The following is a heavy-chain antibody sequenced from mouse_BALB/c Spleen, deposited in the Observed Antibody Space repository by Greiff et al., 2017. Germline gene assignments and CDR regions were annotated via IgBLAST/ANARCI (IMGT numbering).Heavy chain of an antibody. J-gene: IGHJ2*01. Sequence: EVKLQESGPGLVKPSQSLSLTCSVTGYSITSGYYWNWIRQLPGNKLERMGYISYDGSNNYNPSLKNRISITRDTSKNQFFLKLNSVTTEDTATYYCAAGDGNSGDYWGQGTTLTVSS. CDR1: GYSITSGYY. V-gene: IGHV3-6*02. CDR3: AAGDGNSGDY. CDR2: ISYDGSN. D-gene: IGHD2-1*01.